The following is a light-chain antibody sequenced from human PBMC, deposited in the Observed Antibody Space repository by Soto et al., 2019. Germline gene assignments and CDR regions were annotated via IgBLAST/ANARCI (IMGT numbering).Light chain of an antibody. V-gene: IGKV1-6*01. J-gene: IGKJ1*01. CDR1: QGIRNE. CDR2: AAS. CDR3: LQDYSYPRT. Sequence: AIQMTQSPSSLSASVGDRVTITCRASQGIRNELGWYQQKPGKAPKLLLFAASTLHSGVPSRFSGSGSGTDFALTISSLQPEDFATYYCLQDYSYPRTFGQGTKVEIK.